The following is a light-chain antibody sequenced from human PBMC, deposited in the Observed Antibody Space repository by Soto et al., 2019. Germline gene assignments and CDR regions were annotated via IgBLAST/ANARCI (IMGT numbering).Light chain of an antibody. CDR3: QQYTNTNNPWM. CDR2: DAS. J-gene: IGKJ1*01. V-gene: IGKV1-5*01. Sequence: IQMTQSPSTLSASVGDRVTITCRASQTISTWMAWYQQKPGKAPKLLVYDASTLQSGVASRFSGSGSGTEFTLIISGLQPDDSATYYCQQYTNTNNPWMFGQGTKVAIK. CDR1: QTISTW.